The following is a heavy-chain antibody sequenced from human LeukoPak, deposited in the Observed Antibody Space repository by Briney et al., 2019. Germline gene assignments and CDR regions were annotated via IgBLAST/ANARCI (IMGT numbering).Heavy chain of an antibody. CDR2: FYYSGST. D-gene: IGHD1-26*01. J-gene: IGHJ6*03. CDR3: SGSYLYSYYYYMDV. CDR1: GGSISSYY. Sequence: SETLSLTCTVSGGSISSYYWSWIRQPPGKGLEWVGYFYYSGSTNYNPSLKSRVTISVDTSKNQFSLKLSSVTAADTAVYYCSGSYLYSYYYYMDVWGKGTTVTISS. V-gene: IGHV4-59*01.